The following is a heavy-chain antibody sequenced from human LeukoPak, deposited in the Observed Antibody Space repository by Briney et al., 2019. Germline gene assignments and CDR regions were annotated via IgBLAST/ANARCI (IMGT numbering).Heavy chain of an antibody. J-gene: IGHJ6*03. D-gene: IGHD3-16*01. CDR3: ARETSQKGAHYMDV. Sequence: SETLSLTCTVSGGSISSYYWSWIPQPPGKGLEWIGYIYYSGSTNYNPSLKSRVTISVDTSKNQFSVKLSSVTAADTAVYYCARETSQKGAHYMDVWGKGTTVTISS. CDR2: IYYSGST. CDR1: GGSISSYY. V-gene: IGHV4-59*01.